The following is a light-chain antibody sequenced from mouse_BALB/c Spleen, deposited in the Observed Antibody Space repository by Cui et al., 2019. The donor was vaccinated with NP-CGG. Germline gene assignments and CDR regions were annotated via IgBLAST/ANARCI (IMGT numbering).Light chain of an antibody. CDR3: ALWYSNHWV. CDR2: GTN. Sequence: FVFQQSALTSSPGETVTLTCRSSTGTVTTSNYANWVQEKPDHLFTGLIGGTNNRAPGVPARFSGSLIGDKAALTITGSQTEDEAIYFCALWYSNHWVFGGGTKLTVL. CDR1: TGTVTTSNY. V-gene: IGLV1*01. J-gene: IGLJ1*01.